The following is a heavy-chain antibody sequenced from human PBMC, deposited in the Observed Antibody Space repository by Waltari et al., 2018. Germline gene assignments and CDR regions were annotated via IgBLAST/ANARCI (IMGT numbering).Heavy chain of an antibody. V-gene: IGHV3-53*01. Sequence: EVQLVESGGGLIQPGGSLSLHCAASGFTVSDTLMRWVRQAPGKGVEWVSLIYSGGSTYYADSVKGRFTISRDYSENTLYLQMNSLRGEDTAVYYCARDRHCSSSGCSGLWGQGTLVTVSS. D-gene: IGHD2-2*01. J-gene: IGHJ4*02. CDR2: IYSGGST. CDR1: GFTVSDTL. CDR3: ARDRHCSSSGCSGL.